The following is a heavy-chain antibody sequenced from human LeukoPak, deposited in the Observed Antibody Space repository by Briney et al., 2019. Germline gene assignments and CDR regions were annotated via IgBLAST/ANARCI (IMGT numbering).Heavy chain of an antibody. J-gene: IGHJ4*02. D-gene: IGHD3-10*01. CDR3: ARRYYYNLGSFPFDF. CDR2: IHNSGTT. V-gene: IGHV4-34*01. Sequence: SETLSLTCAVSGGPFSGYFWSWIRQSSGKGLEWIGEIHNSGTTNYNLSLNSRVTISEDTSKNQFYLNLSSVTAADTAVYYCARRYYYNLGSFPFDFWGQGTLVTVSS. CDR1: GGPFSGYF.